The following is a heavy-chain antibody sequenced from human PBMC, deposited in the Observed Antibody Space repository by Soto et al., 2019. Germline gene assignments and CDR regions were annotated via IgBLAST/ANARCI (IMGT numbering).Heavy chain of an antibody. V-gene: IGHV4-39*07. Sequence: SETLSLTCTVSGGSISSSSSYWGWIRQPPGKGLEWIGYVYYNGSTYYSPSLTSRVTISVDTSKNQFSLKLSSVTAADTAVYYCARSQGNWYYFDYWGQGTLVTVSS. CDR1: GGSISSSSSY. CDR3: ARSQGNWYYFDY. CDR2: VYYNGST. J-gene: IGHJ4*02.